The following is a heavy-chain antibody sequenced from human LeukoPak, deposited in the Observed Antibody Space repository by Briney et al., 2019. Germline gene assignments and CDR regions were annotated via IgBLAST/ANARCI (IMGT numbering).Heavy chain of an antibody. Sequence: GGSLRLSCAASGFSFSGYGMHWVRQAPGKGLEWVTFIRYDGSTKSYADSVKGRFTIARDNSKNTLYLQMNSLRTEDAAVYFCAKDYNNGFDYWGQGALVTVSS. CDR1: GFSFSGYG. J-gene: IGHJ4*02. CDR2: IRYDGSTK. CDR3: AKDYNNGFDY. D-gene: IGHD1-14*01. V-gene: IGHV3-30*02.